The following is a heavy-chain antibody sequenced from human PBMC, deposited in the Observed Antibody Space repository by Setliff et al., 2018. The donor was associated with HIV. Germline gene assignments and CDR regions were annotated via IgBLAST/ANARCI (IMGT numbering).Heavy chain of an antibody. CDR3: ARFPLLHKNAFDI. V-gene: IGHV4-59*01. CDR2: IYYSGST. Sequence: SEILSLTCTVSGGSISSNYWSWMRQPPGKGLEWIGHIYYSGSTNYNPSLKSRVTISVDTSRNQFSLNLSSVTAADTAVYYCARFPLLHKNAFDIWGQGTMVTVSS. J-gene: IGHJ3*02. D-gene: IGHD2-15*01. CDR1: GGSISSNY.